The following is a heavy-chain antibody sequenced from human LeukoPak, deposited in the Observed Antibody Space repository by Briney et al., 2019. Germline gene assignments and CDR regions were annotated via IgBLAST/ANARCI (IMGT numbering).Heavy chain of an antibody. CDR3: ARGRTDHPWGGTMVRGVIIPSFDY. Sequence: MSSETLSLTCTVSGYSISSGYYWGWIRQPPGKGLEWIGSIYHSGSTYYNPSLKSRVTISVDTSKNQFSLKLSSVTAADTAVYYCARGRTDHPWGGTMVRGVIIPSFDYWGQGTLVTVSS. V-gene: IGHV4-38-2*02. CDR2: IYHSGST. D-gene: IGHD3-10*01. CDR1: GYSISSGYY. J-gene: IGHJ4*02.